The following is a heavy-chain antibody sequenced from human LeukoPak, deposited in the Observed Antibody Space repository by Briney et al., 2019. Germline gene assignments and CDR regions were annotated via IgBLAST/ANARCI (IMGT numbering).Heavy chain of an antibody. CDR2: INHSGST. J-gene: IGHJ3*02. Sequence: SETLSLTCAVYGGSFSGYYWSWIRQPPGKGLEWIGEINHSGSTNYNPSPKRRVTISVDTSKNQFSLKLSSVTAADTAVYYCAIKYSRGPNAFDIWGQGTMVTVSS. CDR3: AIKYSRGPNAFDI. CDR1: GGSFSGYY. V-gene: IGHV4-34*01. D-gene: IGHD6-6*01.